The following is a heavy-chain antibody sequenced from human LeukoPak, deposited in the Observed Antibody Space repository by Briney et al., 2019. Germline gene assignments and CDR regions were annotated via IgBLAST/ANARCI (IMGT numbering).Heavy chain of an antibody. CDR2: IYPGDSDT. D-gene: IGHD2-21*02. V-gene: IGHV5-51*01. Sequence: GESLKISCKGSGYSLTSYWIGWVRQMPGKGLEWMGIIYPGDSDTRYSPSFQGQVTISADKSISTAYLQWSSLKASDTAMYYCARLAYCGGDCYPYYFDYWGQGTLVTVSS. CDR1: GYSLTSYW. CDR3: ARLAYCGGDCYPYYFDY. J-gene: IGHJ4*02.